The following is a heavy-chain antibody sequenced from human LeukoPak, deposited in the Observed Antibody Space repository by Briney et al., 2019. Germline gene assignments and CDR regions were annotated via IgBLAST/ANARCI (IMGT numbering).Heavy chain of an antibody. CDR1: GFTFDDYA. D-gene: IGHD6-19*01. CDR2: ISWNSGSI. V-gene: IGHV3-9*01. Sequence: GGSLRLSCAASGFTFDDYAMHWVRQAPGKGLEWVSGISWNSGSIGYADPVKGRFTISRDNAKNSLYLQMNSLRAEDTALYYCAKVAVAGLYFDYWGQGTLVTVSS. J-gene: IGHJ4*02. CDR3: AKVAVAGLYFDY.